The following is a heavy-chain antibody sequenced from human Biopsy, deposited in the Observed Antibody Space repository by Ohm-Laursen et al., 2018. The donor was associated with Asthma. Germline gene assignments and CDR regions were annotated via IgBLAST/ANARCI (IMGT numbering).Heavy chain of an antibody. CDR1: GFTFSSYS. D-gene: IGHD4-17*01. CDR2: ISSSSSTI. J-gene: IGHJ4*02. Sequence: SLRLSCTASGFTFSSYSMNWVRQAPGKGLEWVSYISSSSSTIYYAGSVKGRFTISRDSAKNSLYLQMNSLRDENTAVYYCARPRWGPYGYWGQGTLVTVSS. V-gene: IGHV3-48*02. CDR3: ARPRWGPYGY.